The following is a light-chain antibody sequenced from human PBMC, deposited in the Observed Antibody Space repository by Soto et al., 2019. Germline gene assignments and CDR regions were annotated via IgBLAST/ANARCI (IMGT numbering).Light chain of an antibody. V-gene: IGKV3-20*01. Sequence: ELVLTQYADTVSLSPGERYTPSGRASQRVSSDSLAWYQQQPGQYPRLLIYSTSNRDTGITDRFSGSGSGTDFTLTIRRLEPEDFELYYCPQYGRSQTVGQGTKVEIK. CDR2: STS. CDR3: PQYGRSQT. CDR1: QRVSSDS. J-gene: IGKJ1*01.